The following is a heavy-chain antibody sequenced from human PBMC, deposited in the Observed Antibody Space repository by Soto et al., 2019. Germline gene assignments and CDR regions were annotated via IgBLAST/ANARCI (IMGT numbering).Heavy chain of an antibody. Sequence: PSETLSLTCAVYGGSFRGYYWSWIRQPPGKGLEWIGEINHSGSTNYNPSLKSRVTISVDTSKNQFSLKLSSVTAADTAVYYCARGQGGIIAAAGTASYYYYYMDVWGKGTTVTVSS. D-gene: IGHD6-13*01. CDR3: ARGQGGIIAAAGTASYYYYYMDV. J-gene: IGHJ6*03. V-gene: IGHV4-34*01. CDR1: GGSFRGYY. CDR2: INHSGST.